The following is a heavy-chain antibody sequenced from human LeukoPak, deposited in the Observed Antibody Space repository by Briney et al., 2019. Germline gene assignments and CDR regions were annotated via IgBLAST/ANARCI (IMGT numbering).Heavy chain of an antibody. D-gene: IGHD3-10*01. V-gene: IGHV1/OR15-1*01. CDR2: INPNSGGT. CDR3: ARVNTYYYGSGVSRAFHM. Sequence: ASVKVSCKASGYIFTDYYMHWVRQAPGQELGWMGRINPNSGGTNYAQKFQGRVTMTRDTSISTAYTELSSLRSEDTAVYYCARVNTYYYGSGVSRAFHMWGQGTMVTVSS. CDR1: GYIFTDYY. J-gene: IGHJ3*02.